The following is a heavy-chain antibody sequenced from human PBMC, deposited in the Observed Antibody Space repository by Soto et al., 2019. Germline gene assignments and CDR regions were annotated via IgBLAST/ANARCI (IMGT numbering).Heavy chain of an antibody. D-gene: IGHD5-18*01. CDR1: GGTFSSYA. CDR3: ARDRIQLQYYGMDV. J-gene: IGHJ6*02. Sequence: ASVKVSCKASGGTFSSYAISWVRQAPGQGLEWMGGIIPIFGTANYAQKFQGRVTITADESTSTAYMELSSLRSEDTAVYYCARDRIQLQYYGMDVWGQGATVTVSS. CDR2: IIPIFGTA. V-gene: IGHV1-69*13.